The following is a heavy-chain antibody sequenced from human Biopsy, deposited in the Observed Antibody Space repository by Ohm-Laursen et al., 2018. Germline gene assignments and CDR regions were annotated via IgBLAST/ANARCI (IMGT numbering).Heavy chain of an antibody. CDR3: ARDRGYYYYYGMDV. V-gene: IGHV1-18*01. Sequence: GASVKASCKASGYTFTDYGVSWVRQAPGHGLEWMGWITTYNGNTNYAQKVQGRVTMTTDTSTSTAYMELRSLRSEDTAVYYCARDRGYYYYYGMDVWGQGTTVTVSS. D-gene: IGHD3-10*01. J-gene: IGHJ6*02. CDR2: ITTYNGNT. CDR1: GYTFTDYG.